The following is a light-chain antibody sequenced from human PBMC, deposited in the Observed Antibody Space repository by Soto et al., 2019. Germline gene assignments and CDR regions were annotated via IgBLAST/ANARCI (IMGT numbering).Light chain of an antibody. CDR1: QSVSGNY. Sequence: ENVLTQSPGTLSLSPGERATLSCRASQSVSGNYLAWYQHKPGQAPRLLIYGASSRATGIADRFSGSGSGTDVTLTISRLEPDDFAVYYCHQYGSSPLPGGSPLPFVGGTKVEIK. CDR3: HQYGSSPLPGGSPLP. CDR2: GAS. V-gene: IGKV3-20*01. J-gene: IGKJ4*01.